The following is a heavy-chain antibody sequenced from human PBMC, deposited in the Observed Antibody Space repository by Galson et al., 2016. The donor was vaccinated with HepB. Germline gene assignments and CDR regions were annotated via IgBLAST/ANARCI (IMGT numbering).Heavy chain of an antibody. V-gene: IGHV6-1*01. CDR3: ARDFCSSPSCPENYYFDS. CDR1: GDSVSSNSAT. CDR2: TYYRSAWLD. J-gene: IGHJ4*02. D-gene: IGHD2-2*01. Sequence: CAISGDSVSSNSATWNWIRQSPSRGLEWLGRTYYRSAWLDDYAISVESRISINPDTSKNRFSLHLSSVTPEDTAVYYCARDFCSSPSCPENYYFDSWGQGTLVTVSS.